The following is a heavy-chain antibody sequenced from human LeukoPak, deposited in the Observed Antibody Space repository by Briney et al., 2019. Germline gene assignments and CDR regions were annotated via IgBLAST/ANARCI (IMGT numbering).Heavy chain of an antibody. Sequence: GGSLRLSCAASGFTFSIYSMNWVRQAPGKGLEWVSSISSSGVYIYYADSVKGRFTISRDNAKNSLYLQMNSLRAEDTALYYCARNEISAGTDWYFDLWGRGILVTVSS. CDR2: ISSSGVYI. J-gene: IGHJ2*01. D-gene: IGHD6-19*01. V-gene: IGHV3-21*01. CDR1: GFTFSIYS. CDR3: ARNEISAGTDWYFDL.